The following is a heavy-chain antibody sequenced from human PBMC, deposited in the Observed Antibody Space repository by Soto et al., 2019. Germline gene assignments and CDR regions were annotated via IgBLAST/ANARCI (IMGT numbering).Heavy chain of an antibody. Sequence: GESLKISCKGSGYSFTSYWIGWVRQMPGKGLEWMGIIYPGDSDTRYSPSFQGQVTISADKSISTAYLQWSSLKASDTAMYYCARRIDVAGTNYGMDVWGQGTTVTVSS. CDR3: ARRIDVAGTNYGMDV. CDR1: GYSFTSYW. J-gene: IGHJ6*02. D-gene: IGHD6-19*01. V-gene: IGHV5-51*01. CDR2: IYPGDSDT.